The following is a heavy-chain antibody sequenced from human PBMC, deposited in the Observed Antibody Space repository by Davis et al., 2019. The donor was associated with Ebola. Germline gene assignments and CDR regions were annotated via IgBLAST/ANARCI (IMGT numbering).Heavy chain of an antibody. CDR3: VRDSGYYSHDY. V-gene: IGHV3-74*01. CDR2: INGDGSST. D-gene: IGHD5-12*01. CDR1: GFTFSTYW. Sequence: PGGSLRLSCAASGFTFSTYWMHWVRQAPGKGLVWVSRINGDGSSTSYADSVKGRSTISRDNAKNTLSLQMNSLRVEDTAVYYCVRDSGYYSHDYWGHGTLVTVSS. J-gene: IGHJ4*01.